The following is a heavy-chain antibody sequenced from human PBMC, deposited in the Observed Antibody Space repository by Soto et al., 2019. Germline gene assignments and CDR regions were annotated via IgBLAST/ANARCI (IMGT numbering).Heavy chain of an antibody. CDR1: GGSISSSSYY. CDR2: IYYSGST. J-gene: IGHJ5*02. Sequence: PSETLSLTCTVSGGSISSSSYYWGWIRQPPGKGLEWIGSIYYSGSTYYNPSLKSRVTISVDTSKNQFSLKLSSVTTADTAVYYCARVWFGESSWFDPWGQGTLVTVSS. V-gene: IGHV4-39*01. CDR3: ARVWFGESSWFDP. D-gene: IGHD3-10*01.